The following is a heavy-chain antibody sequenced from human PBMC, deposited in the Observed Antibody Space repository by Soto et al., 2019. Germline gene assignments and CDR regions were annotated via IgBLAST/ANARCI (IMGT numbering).Heavy chain of an antibody. J-gene: IGHJ1*01. CDR1: SCSISSGGYY. CDR2: SYYSGST. D-gene: IGHD3-22*01. Sequence: PSETLSLTCPGSSCSISSGGYYWGWVRQPPGKGLEWLGYSYYSGSTYHNPSLKGRITISVDTSKNQFSLKLTSVTAADTAVYYCVTNGDYDDRSGPKYFQHWGQGTLVTVSS. CDR3: VTNGDYDDRSGPKYFQH. V-gene: IGHV4-31*03.